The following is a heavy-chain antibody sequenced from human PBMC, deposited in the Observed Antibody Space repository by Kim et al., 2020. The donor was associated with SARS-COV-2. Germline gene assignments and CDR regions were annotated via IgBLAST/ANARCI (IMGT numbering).Heavy chain of an antibody. D-gene: IGHD3-3*01. CDR3: ARDDTYYDFWSGYLRDRQNYYYYYGMDV. V-gene: IGHV3-33*01. J-gene: IGHJ6*02. CDR2: IWYDGSNK. CDR1: VFTFSSYG. Sequence: GGSLRLSCAASVFTFSSYGMHWVRQAPGKGLEWVAVIWYDGSNKYYADSVKGRFTISRDNSKNTLYLQMNSLRAEDTAVYYCARDDTYYDFWSGYLRDRQNYYYYYGMDVWGQGTTVTVSS.